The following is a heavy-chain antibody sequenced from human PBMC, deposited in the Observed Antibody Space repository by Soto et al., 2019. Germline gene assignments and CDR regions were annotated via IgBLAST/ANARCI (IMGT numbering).Heavy chain of an antibody. CDR3: ARGSVADAFDI. Sequence: EVQLVESGGGLAKPGGSLRLSCAASGSTFSSYSMNWVRQAPGKGLEWVSSISSSSSYIYYADSVKGRFTISRDNAKNSLYLQMNSLRAEDTAVYYCARGSVADAFDIWGQGTMVTVSS. J-gene: IGHJ3*02. D-gene: IGHD2-15*01. CDR1: GSTFSSYS. V-gene: IGHV3-21*01. CDR2: ISSSSSYI.